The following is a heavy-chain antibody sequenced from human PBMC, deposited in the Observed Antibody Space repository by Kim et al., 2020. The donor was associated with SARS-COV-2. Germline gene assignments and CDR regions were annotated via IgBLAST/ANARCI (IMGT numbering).Heavy chain of an antibody. CDR3: ARVPDYYGSGSYT. J-gene: IGHJ4*02. V-gene: IGHV4-31*02. D-gene: IGHD3-10*01. Sequence: YTPSLKSRVTISVDTSKNQFSLKLSSVTAADTAVYYCARVPDYYGSGSYTWGQGTLVTVSS.